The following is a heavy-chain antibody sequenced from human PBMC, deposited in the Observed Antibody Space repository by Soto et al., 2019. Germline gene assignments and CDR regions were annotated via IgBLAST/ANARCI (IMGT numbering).Heavy chain of an antibody. CDR3: VKKGNKWNDRAGLDY. Sequence: GGSLRLSCAASGFTFSNFAMVWVRQGPGKGLEWISGISDGGVSTYYADSVKGRFTISRDNSKNTLYLQMSSLRADDTALYYCVKKGNKWNDRAGLDYWGQGALVTVSS. D-gene: IGHD1-1*01. CDR1: GFTFSNFA. J-gene: IGHJ4*02. V-gene: IGHV3-23*01. CDR2: ISDGGVST.